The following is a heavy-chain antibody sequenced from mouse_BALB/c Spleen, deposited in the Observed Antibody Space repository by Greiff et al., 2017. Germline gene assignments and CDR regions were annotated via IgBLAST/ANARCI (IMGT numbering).Heavy chain of an antibody. CDR3: ARSDYYGSAGYFDY. CDR1: SYTFTDYA. D-gene: IGHD1-1*01. J-gene: IGHJ2*01. V-gene: IGHV1-67*01. CDR2: ISTYYGNS. Sequence: QVQLQQSGPELVRPGVSVKISCKGSSYTFTDYAMHWVKQSHAKSLEWIGVISTYYGNSNYNQKFKGKATMTVDKSSSTAYMELARLTSEDSAVYYCARSDYYGSAGYFDYWGQGTTLTVSS.